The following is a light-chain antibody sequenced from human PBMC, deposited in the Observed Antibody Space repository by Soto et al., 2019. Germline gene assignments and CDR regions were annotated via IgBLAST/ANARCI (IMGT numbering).Light chain of an antibody. CDR2: DAS. J-gene: IGKJ4*01. CDR1: QNVYNN. Sequence: EIVVTQSPATLSVSPGEGATLSCKASQNVYNNLAWYQQRPGQPPRLLIYDASTRATGISARFSGSGYGTELSLAVSRLQSGDFAGYFCQQCRNWPLTFGGGTKLEIK. V-gene: IGKV3-15*01. CDR3: QQCRNWPLT.